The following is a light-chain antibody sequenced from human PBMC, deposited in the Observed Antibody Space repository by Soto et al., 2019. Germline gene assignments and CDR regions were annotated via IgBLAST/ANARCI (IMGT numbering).Light chain of an antibody. CDR2: GAS. J-gene: IGKJ5*01. CDR1: QSVSSNY. Sequence: ESVLTQSPGTLSLSPGERATLSCRASQSVSSNYLAGYQHKPGQAPRLLIYGASSRATGIPDRFIGSGSGTDFTLTISRLEPEDFAVYYCQHYGSSLSITFGQGTRLEIK. CDR3: QHYGSSLSIT. V-gene: IGKV3-20*01.